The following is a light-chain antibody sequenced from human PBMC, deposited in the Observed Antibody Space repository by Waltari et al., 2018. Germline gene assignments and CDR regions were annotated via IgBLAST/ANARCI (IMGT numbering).Light chain of an antibody. CDR3: QHHNNLPPWT. V-gene: IGKV1-33*01. J-gene: IGKJ2*02. CDR2: DTS. CDR1: QDIGKY. Sequence: DIELTQSPASLSASVGDTVTISCQASQDIGKYLNWYQQKPGQAPEVLIYDTSSLQTGVPSRCTGHGTGTYFTFTINDVQPEDSATYYCQHHNNLPPWTFGRGTKLEI.